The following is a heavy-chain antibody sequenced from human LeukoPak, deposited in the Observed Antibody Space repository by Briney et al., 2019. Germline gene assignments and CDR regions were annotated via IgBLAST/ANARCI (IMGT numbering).Heavy chain of an antibody. J-gene: IGHJ6*03. CDR3: ATGRFSSSPYYYYYYMDV. Sequence: ASVKVSCKVSGYTLTELSMHWVRQAPGKGLEWMGGFDPEDGETIYAQKLQGRVTMTEDTSTDTAYMELSSLRSEDTAVYYCATGRFSSSPYYYYYYMDVWGKGTTVTVSS. CDR1: GYTLTELS. CDR2: FDPEDGET. V-gene: IGHV1-24*01. D-gene: IGHD6-13*01.